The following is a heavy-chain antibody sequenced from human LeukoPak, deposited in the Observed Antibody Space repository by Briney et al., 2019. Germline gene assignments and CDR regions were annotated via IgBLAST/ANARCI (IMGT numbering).Heavy chain of an antibody. J-gene: IGHJ4*02. CDR1: GFTFRTYA. Sequence: PGGSLRLSCTGSGFTFRTYAFSWVRQAPGKGLEWVSATGSNGVTYYADSVKGRFTISRDNSKNALYLKMNGLRADDTAVYYCGIRDTSDYYVFWGQGTLVTVSS. CDR3: GIRDTSDYYVF. V-gene: IGHV3-23*01. CDR2: TGSNGVT. D-gene: IGHD3-22*01.